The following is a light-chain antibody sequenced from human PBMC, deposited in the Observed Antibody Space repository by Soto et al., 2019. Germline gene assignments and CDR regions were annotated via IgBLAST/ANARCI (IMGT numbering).Light chain of an antibody. J-gene: IGLJ1*01. CDR1: SSDVGGYNY. V-gene: IGLV2-14*01. CDR3: SSFTSSSTYV. CDR2: DVT. Sequence: QSVLTQPASVSGSPGQSIAISCTGTSSDVGGYNYVSWYQQHPGKAPKLIIYDVTNRPSGVSDRFSGSKSGNTASLTISGXXXXXEADYYCSSFTSSSTYVFGSGTKVTVL.